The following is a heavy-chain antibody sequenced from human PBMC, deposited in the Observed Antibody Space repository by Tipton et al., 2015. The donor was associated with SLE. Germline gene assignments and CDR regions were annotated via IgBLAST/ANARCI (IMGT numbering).Heavy chain of an antibody. CDR1: GGSISSSSYY. CDR2: IYYSGST. CDR3: ARGQVLLWTHPFQN. V-gene: IGHV4-39*07. J-gene: IGHJ1*01. Sequence: TLSLTCTVSGGSISSSSYYWGWIRQPPGKGLEWIGSIYYSGSTNYNPSLKSRVTISVDTSKNQFSLKLSSVTAADTAVYYCARGQVLLWTHPFQNWGQGTLVTVSS. D-gene: IGHD3-10*01.